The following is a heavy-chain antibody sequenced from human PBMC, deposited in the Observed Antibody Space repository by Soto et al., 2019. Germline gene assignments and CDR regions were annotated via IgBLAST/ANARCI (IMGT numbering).Heavy chain of an antibody. CDR3: SIGSWSAETFDV. CDR2: IIPMLTVR. J-gene: IGHJ3*01. CDR1: GGTFSTYT. Sequence: QVHLVQSGAEVKKPGSSVKVSCKAAGGTFSTYTLIWVRRAPGQGLEWMGRIIPMLTVRNSAQKFQGRVTLTADKSTTTALMELTSLRSDDTAVYYCSIGSWSAETFDVWGQGTMVTVSS. D-gene: IGHD2-2*01. V-gene: IGHV1-69*02.